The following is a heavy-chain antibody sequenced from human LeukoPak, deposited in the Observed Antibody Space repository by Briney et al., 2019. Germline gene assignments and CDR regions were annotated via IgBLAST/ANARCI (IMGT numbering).Heavy chain of an antibody. CDR2: IYYSGST. CDR1: GGSISSHY. J-gene: IGHJ4*02. D-gene: IGHD5-24*01. V-gene: IGHV4-59*11. Sequence: PSETLSLTCTVSGGSISSHYWSWIRQPPGKGLEWIGYIYYSGSTNCNPSLKSRVTISVDTSKNQFSLKLSSVTPADTAVYYCARGPRDGYNYYLDYWGQGTLVTVSS. CDR3: ARGPRDGYNYYLDY.